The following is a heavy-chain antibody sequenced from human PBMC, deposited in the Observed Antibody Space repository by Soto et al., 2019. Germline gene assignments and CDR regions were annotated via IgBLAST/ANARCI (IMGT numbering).Heavy chain of an antibody. Sequence: SETLSLTCTVSGGSISGYCWSWIRQSPGKGLEWIAYIYYSGSTNYNPSLKSRVTISVDTSKNQFSLRLTSVTAADTAVYYCARHSSGYSPFDNWGQGTLVTASS. J-gene: IGHJ4*02. D-gene: IGHD3-22*01. CDR1: GGSISGYC. CDR3: ARHSSGYSPFDN. CDR2: IYYSGST. V-gene: IGHV4-59*01.